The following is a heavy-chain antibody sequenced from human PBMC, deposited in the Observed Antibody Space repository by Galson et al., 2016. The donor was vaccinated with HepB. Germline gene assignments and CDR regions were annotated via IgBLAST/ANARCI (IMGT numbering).Heavy chain of an antibody. J-gene: IGHJ4*02. CDR1: GLSVTTYG. D-gene: IGHD1-14*01. Sequence: SLRLSCAASGLSVTTYGMHWVRQAPGKGLEWVSVISSSVSYIYYADSVKGRFTISRDNAKNSLYLQMNSLRVEDTAVYYCARGGRTEETSLVYWGQGTLVTVSS. V-gene: IGHV3-21*01. CDR2: ISSSVSYI. CDR3: ARGGRTEETSLVY.